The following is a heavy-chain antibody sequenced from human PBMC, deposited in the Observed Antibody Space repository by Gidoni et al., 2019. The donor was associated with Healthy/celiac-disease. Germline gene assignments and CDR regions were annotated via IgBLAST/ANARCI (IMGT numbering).Heavy chain of an antibody. J-gene: IGHJ5*02. D-gene: IGHD3-3*01. Sequence: EVQLLESGGGLVQPGGSLRLSCAASGFTFRSDAMSWVRQAPGKGLEWVSAISGSGGSTYYADSVKGRFTISRDNSKNTLYLQMNSLRAEDTAVYYCAKEGYYDFWSGYYVNNWFDPWGQGTLVTVSS. CDR3: AKEGYYDFWSGYYVNNWFDP. CDR1: GFTFRSDA. CDR2: ISGSGGST. V-gene: IGHV3-23*01.